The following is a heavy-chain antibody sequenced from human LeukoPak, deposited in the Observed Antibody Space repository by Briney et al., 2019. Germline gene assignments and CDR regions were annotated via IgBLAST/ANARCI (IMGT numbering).Heavy chain of an antibody. CDR3: AKPQGYSSSSGAFDI. V-gene: IGHV4-59*12. D-gene: IGHD6-13*01. CDR2: IYYSGST. Sequence: PSETLSLTCTVSGGSISSYYWSWIRQPPGKGLEWIGYIYYSGSTYYNPSLKSRVTISVDTSKNQFSLKLSSVTAADTAVYYCAKPQGYSSSSGAFDIWGQGTMVTVSS. J-gene: IGHJ3*02. CDR1: GGSISSYY.